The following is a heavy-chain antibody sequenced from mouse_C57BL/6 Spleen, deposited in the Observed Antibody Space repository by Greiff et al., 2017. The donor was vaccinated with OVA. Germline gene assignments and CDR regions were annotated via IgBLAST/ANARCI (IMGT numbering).Heavy chain of an antibody. CDR1: GFTFSSYA. D-gene: IGHD1-2*01. V-gene: IGHV5-4*01. Sequence: LVVESGGGLVKPGGSLKLSCAASGFTFSSYAMSWVRQTPEKRLEWVATISDGGSYTYYPDNVKGRFTISRDNAKNNLYLQMSHLKSEDTAMYYCARDHYYFAYWGQGTLVTVSA. CDR3: ARDHYYFAY. J-gene: IGHJ3*01. CDR2: ISDGGSYT.